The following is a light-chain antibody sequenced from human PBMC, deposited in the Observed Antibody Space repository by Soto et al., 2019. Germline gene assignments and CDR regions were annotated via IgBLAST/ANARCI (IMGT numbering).Light chain of an antibody. V-gene: IGLV1-40*01. J-gene: IGLJ1*01. CDR3: QSYDFSLSGYV. CDR1: RSNIGAGHD. Sequence: QLVLTQPPSVSGAPGQRVTMTCTGSRSNIGAGHDVHWYQQLPGTAPKLLIYGNTNRPSGVPDRFSGSKSGTLASLAITGLQAEDEADYYCQSYDFSLSGYVFGTGTKVTVL. CDR2: GNT.